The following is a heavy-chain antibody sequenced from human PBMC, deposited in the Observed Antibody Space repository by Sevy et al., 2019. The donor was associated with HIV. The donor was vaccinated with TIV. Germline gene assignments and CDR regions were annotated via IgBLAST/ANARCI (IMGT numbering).Heavy chain of an antibody. Sequence: GGSLRLSCAASGFTFSSYSMNWVRQAPGKGLEWVSYISSSGRTIYYAVSVKGRLTISRDNAKNSLYLQMKSLRAEDTAVYYCARRVRSDDAFDIWGQGTMVTVSS. J-gene: IGHJ3*02. CDR3: ARRVRSDDAFDI. D-gene: IGHD6-13*01. CDR2: ISSSGRTI. V-gene: IGHV3-48*01. CDR1: GFTFSSYS.